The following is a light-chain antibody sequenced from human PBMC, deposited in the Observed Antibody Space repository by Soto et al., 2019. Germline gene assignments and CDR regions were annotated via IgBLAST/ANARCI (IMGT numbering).Light chain of an antibody. CDR2: AAS. Sequence: EIVMTQSPATLSVSPGERVTLSCRASQGISRNLAWYQQKPGQAPRLLTYAASIRPTGIPAMFSGSGSGTEFTLTISSLHSEDFAVYYCQHYNNWPYTFGQGTKLEI. CDR3: QHYNNWPYT. V-gene: IGKV3-15*01. CDR1: QGISRN. J-gene: IGKJ2*01.